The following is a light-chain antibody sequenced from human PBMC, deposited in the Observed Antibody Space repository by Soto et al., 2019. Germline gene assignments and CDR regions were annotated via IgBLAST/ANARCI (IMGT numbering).Light chain of an antibody. J-gene: IGKJ1*01. V-gene: IGKV3-11*01. Sequence: EIVLTQSPATLSLSPGERATLSCRASQSITGYLAWYQQKSGQAPRLLIYDSSNRATGIPSRFSGSGSGTDFTLTISSLEPEDFAVYYCLQRSAWPCKVGQGTKVEI. CDR2: DSS. CDR3: LQRSAWPCK. CDR1: QSITGY.